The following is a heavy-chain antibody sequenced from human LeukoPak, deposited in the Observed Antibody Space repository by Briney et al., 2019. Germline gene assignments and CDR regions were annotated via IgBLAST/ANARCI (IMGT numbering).Heavy chain of an antibody. CDR3: ARDYSSGWNKLYYFDY. J-gene: IGHJ4*02. V-gene: IGHV3-53*05. CDR2: IYSGGST. Sequence: PGGSLRLSCAASGFTVSSNYMSWVRQAPGKGLEWVSVIYSGGSTYYADSVKGRFTISRDNSKNTLYLQMNSLRAEDTAVYYCARDYSSGWNKLYYFDYWGQGTLVTVSS. CDR1: GFTVSSNY. D-gene: IGHD6-19*01.